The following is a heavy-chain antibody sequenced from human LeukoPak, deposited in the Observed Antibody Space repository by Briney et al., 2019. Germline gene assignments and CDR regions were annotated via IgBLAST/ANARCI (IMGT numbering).Heavy chain of an antibody. CDR2: VYYNANT. J-gene: IGHJ5*02. CDR3: VRHTHNPAFDP. Sequence: SETLSLTCTVSGGSISSSNYYWAWTRQPPGKGLEWIGSVYYNANTYYNPSLKGRVTVSADMSKNQFSLKLNSLTAADTAVYYRVRHTHNPAFDPWGQGTLVTVSS. D-gene: IGHD1-14*01. CDR1: GGSISSSNYY. V-gene: IGHV4-39*01.